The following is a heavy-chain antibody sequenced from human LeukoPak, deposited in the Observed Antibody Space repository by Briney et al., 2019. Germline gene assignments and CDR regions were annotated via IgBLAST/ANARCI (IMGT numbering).Heavy chain of an antibody. J-gene: IGHJ4*02. CDR3: ARGGYSSSASPDY. Sequence: SETLSLTRTVSGGSISSYYWSWIRQPPGKGLEWIGCIYYSGSTNYNPSLKSRVTISVDTSKNQFSLKLSSVTAADTAVYYCARGGYSSSASPDYWGQGTLVTVSS. D-gene: IGHD6-6*01. V-gene: IGHV4-59*01. CDR1: GGSISSYY. CDR2: IYYSGST.